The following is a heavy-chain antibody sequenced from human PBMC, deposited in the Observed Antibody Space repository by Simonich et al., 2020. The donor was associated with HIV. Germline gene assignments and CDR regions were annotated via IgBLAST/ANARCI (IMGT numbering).Heavy chain of an antibody. D-gene: IGHD6-19*01. CDR2: IYHSGST. V-gene: IGHV4-38-2*01. CDR1: GYSISSGYY. J-gene: IGHJ4*02. CDR3: AVAVAGALGY. Sequence: QVQLQESGPGLVKPSETLSLTCAVSGYSISSGYYWGWIRQPPGKGLEWIGSIYHSGSTYYNPSLKSRVTISVDTSKNQFSLKLSSVTAADTAVYYCAVAVAGALGYWGQGTLVTVSS.